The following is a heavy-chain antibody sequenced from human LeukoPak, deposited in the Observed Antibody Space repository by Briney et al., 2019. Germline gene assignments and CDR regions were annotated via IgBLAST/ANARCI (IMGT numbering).Heavy chain of an antibody. D-gene: IGHD2-15*01. Sequence: SLRLSCAASGFNFDDYAIPGVRQPPGKGLAWVSGNSRINGNIRYPDSVKGRFTISRDNAKNSLYLEMNSLRAEDTVFDYCAKGYCSGCSCYSSWFDPWGQGTLVSVSS. CDR3: AKGYCSGCSCYSSWFDP. J-gene: IGHJ5*02. V-gene: IGHV3-9*01. CDR2: NSRINGNI. CDR1: GFNFDDYA.